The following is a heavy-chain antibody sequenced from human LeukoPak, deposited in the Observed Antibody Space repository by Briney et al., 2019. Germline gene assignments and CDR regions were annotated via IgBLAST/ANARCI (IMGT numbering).Heavy chain of an antibody. Sequence: GGSLRLSCAASGFTFSSYWMSWVRQAPGKGLEWVANIKEDGSEKYYVDSVKGRFTISRDNAKNSLYLQMNSPRAEDTAVYYCAGQLGYCSSTSCYAWFDPWGQGTLVTVSS. D-gene: IGHD2-2*01. J-gene: IGHJ5*02. CDR3: AGQLGYCSSTSCYAWFDP. CDR2: IKEDGSEK. V-gene: IGHV3-7*01. CDR1: GFTFSSYW.